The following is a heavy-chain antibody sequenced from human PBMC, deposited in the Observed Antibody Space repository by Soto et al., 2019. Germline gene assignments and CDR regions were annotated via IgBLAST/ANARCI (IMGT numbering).Heavy chain of an antibody. J-gene: IGHJ5*02. V-gene: IGHV4-31*02. D-gene: IGHD3-16*02. Sequence: PSETLSLTCTVSGGSISSGGYYWSWIRQHPGKGLEWIGYIYYSGSTYYNPSLKSRVTIPVDTSKNQFSLKLSSVTAADTAVYYCAREGVPRLGELSLFMWFDPWGQGTLVTVSS. CDR2: IYYSGST. CDR3: AREGVPRLGELSLFMWFDP. CDR1: GGSISSGGYY.